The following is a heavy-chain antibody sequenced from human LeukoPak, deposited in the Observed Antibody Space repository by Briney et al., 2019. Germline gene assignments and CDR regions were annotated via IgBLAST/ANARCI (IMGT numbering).Heavy chain of an antibody. V-gene: IGHV1-2*06. CDR3: ARVPDIYCPSTSCVDY. Sequence: ASVKVSCTASGYAFTAFYIHWVRQAPGQGLEWMGRLNPNTGGTIHAQKFQGRVTISRDTSISTAYMELSSLRSDDTAVYYCARVPDIYCPSTSCVDYWGQGTLVTVSS. J-gene: IGHJ4*02. D-gene: IGHD2-2*01. CDR2: LNPNTGGT. CDR1: GYAFTAFY.